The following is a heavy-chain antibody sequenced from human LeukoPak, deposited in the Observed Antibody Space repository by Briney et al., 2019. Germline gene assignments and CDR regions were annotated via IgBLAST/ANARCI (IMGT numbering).Heavy chain of an antibody. D-gene: IGHD6-13*01. V-gene: IGHV4-34*01. CDR1: GGSFSGYY. CDR2: ISHSGST. CDR3: AITLAAAGWHYFDY. J-gene: IGHJ4*02. Sequence: SETLSLTCAVYGGSFSGYYWNWIRQPPGEGLEWIGEISHSGSTNYNPSLQSRVTISVDTSKNQFSLKLSSVTAADTAVYYCAITLAAAGWHYFDYWGQGTLVTVSS.